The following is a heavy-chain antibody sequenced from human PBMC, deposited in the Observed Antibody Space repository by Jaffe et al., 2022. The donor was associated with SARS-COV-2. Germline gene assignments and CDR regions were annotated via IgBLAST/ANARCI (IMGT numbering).Heavy chain of an antibody. J-gene: IGHJ3*02. CDR1: RFTFSSYA. V-gene: IGHV3-30*04. CDR2: ISYDGSNK. CDR3: AREGMMWPDAFDI. Sequence: QVQLVESGGGVVQPGRSLRLSCAASRFTFSSYAMHWVRQAPGKGLEWVAVISYDGSNKYYADSVKGRFTISRDNSKNTLYLQMNSLRAEDTAVYYCAREGMMWPDAFDIWGQGTMVTVSS. D-gene: IGHD2-21*01.